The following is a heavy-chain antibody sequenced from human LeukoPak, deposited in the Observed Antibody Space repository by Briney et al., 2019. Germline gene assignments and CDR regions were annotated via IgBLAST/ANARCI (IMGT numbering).Heavy chain of an antibody. CDR2: ISSSGSTI. J-gene: IGHJ4*02. D-gene: IGHD6-19*01. CDR1: GFTFSSYE. CDR3: ARATSSGWYRY. Sequence: GGSLRLSRAASGFTFSSYEMNWVRQAPGRGLEWVSYISSSGSTIYYADSVKGRFTISRDNAKNSLYLQMNSLRAEDTAVYYCARATSSGWYRYWGQGTLVTVSS. V-gene: IGHV3-48*03.